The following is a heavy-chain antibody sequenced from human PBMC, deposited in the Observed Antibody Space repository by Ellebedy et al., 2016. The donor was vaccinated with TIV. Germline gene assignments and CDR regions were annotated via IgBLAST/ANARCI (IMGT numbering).Heavy chain of an antibody. D-gene: IGHD1-26*01. V-gene: IGHV3-66*01. CDR2: IYSGGST. CDR3: TRVQLGATTRFLDY. CDR1: GFTVSSNY. J-gene: IGHJ4*02. Sequence: GESLKISCEGSGFTVSSNYMSWVRQAPGKGLEWVSVIYSGGSTYYADSVKGRFTISRDNSKNTLYLQMNSLRAEDTAVYFCTRVQLGATTRFLDYWGQGALVTVSS.